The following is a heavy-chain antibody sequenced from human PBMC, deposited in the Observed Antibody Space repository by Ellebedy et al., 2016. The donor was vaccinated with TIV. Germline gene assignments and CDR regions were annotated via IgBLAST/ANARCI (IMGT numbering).Heavy chain of an antibody. CDR3: VRDGAYGDYSPGYYGMDV. J-gene: IGHJ6*02. V-gene: IGHV3-23*01. CDR2: VSAGGGSI. Sequence: GESLKISCAASGFTFSIYAMNWVRQAPGKGLERVSAVSAGGGSIYHADSVRGRFTVSRDNSKNSVYLRMNTLRVEDTAVYHCVRDGAYGDYSPGYYGMDVWGQGTTVTVSS. D-gene: IGHD3-22*01. CDR1: GFTFSIYA.